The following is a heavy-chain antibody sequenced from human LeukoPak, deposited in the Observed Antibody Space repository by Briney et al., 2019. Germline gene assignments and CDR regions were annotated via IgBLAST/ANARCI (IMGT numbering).Heavy chain of an antibody. CDR3: AKDGPPYYYDSSGLLDY. Sequence: PGRSLRPSCAASGFTFSRHGMYWVRQAPGKGLEWVAVISYDGSNKYYADSVKGRFTISRDNSKNMLYLQMNSLRVEDTAVYYCAKDGPPYYYDSSGLLDYWGQGTLVTVSS. CDR2: ISYDGSNK. D-gene: IGHD3-22*01. V-gene: IGHV3-30*18. J-gene: IGHJ4*02. CDR1: GFTFSRHG.